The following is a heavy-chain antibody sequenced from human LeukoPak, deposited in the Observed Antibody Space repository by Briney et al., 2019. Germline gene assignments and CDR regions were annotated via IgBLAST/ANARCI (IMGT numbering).Heavy chain of an antibody. J-gene: IGHJ4*02. V-gene: IGHV3-72*01. CDR1: GFIFSDHH. CDR2: SRNEDSSYTI. Sequence: QPGGSLRLSCATSGFIFSDHHMDWVRQAPGKGLDWLGRSRNEDSSYTIEYAASVKGRFSISRDDSKKSLYLQMNNLKTEDTAVYYCLLMLRGVPYWGQGTLVTVSS. D-gene: IGHD3-10*01. CDR3: LLMLRGVPY.